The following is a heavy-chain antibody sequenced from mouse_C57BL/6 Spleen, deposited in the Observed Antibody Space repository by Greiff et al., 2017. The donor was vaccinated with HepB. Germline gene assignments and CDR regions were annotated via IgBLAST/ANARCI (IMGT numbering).Heavy chain of an antibody. CDR3: ARCLLLLSYFDY. V-gene: IGHV5-17*01. D-gene: IGHD2-3*01. CDR2: ISSGSSTI. CDR1: GFTFSDYG. J-gene: IGHJ2*01. Sequence: EVQLVESGGGLVKPGGSLKLSCAASGFTFSDYGMHWVRQAPEKGLEWVAYISSGSSTIYYADTVKGRFTISRDNAKNTLFLQMTRLRSEDTAIYYSARCLLLLSYFDYWGQGTTLTVSS.